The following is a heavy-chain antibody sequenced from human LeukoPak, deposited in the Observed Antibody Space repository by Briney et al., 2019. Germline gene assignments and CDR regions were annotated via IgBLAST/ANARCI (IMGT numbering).Heavy chain of an antibody. D-gene: IGHD6-13*01. V-gene: IGHV3-20*04. CDR3: AKDPRIAAAGSYYYYYYMDV. J-gene: IGHJ6*03. CDR1: GFTFDDYG. CDR2: LNWNGGST. Sequence: GGSLRLSCAASGFTFDDYGMSWVRQAPGKGLEWVSGLNWNGGSTGYADSVKGRFTISRDNSKNTLYLQMNSLRAEDTAVYYCAKDPRIAAAGSYYYYYYMDVWGKGTTVTISS.